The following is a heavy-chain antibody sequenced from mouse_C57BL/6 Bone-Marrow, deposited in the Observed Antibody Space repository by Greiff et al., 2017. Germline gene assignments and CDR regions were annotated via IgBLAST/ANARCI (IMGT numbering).Heavy chain of an antibody. CDR3: TRDPDY. J-gene: IGHJ2*01. CDR1: GYTFTDYE. Sequence: VQLQQSGAELVRPGASVTLSCKASGYTFTDYEMHWVKQTPVHGLEWIGAIDPETGGTAYNQKFKGNAILTADKSSSTAYMGRRSLASEDSAVYYCTRDPDYWGQGTTLTVSS. V-gene: IGHV1-15*01. CDR2: IDPETGGT.